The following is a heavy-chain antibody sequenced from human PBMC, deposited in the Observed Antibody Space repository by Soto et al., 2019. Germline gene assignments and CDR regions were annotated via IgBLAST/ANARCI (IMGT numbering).Heavy chain of an antibody. CDR2: IKSKTDGGTT. CDR1: GFTFSNAW. Sequence: GGSLRLSCAASGFTFSNAWMSWVRQAPGKGLEWVGRIKSKTDGGTTDYAAPVKGRFTISRDDSKNTLYLQMNSLKTEDTAVYYCTSATRYCSGGSCYFDYWGQGTLVTVSS. CDR3: TSATRYCSGGSCYFDY. D-gene: IGHD2-15*01. J-gene: IGHJ4*02. V-gene: IGHV3-15*01.